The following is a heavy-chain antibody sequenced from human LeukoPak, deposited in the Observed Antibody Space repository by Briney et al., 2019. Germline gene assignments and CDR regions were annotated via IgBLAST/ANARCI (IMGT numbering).Heavy chain of an antibody. CDR1: GFTYSSYW. CDR3: VKGGVQYGDWDY. J-gene: IGHJ4*02. Sequence: QAGGSLRLSCAASGFTYSSYWMHWVRQAPGKGLVLVSFINPAGRSVTYADSVKGRFTISRDNAKNTLFLQMNSLRAEDTAVYYCVKGGVQYGDWDYWGQGTLVTVSS. V-gene: IGHV3-74*01. D-gene: IGHD4-17*01. CDR2: INPAGRSV.